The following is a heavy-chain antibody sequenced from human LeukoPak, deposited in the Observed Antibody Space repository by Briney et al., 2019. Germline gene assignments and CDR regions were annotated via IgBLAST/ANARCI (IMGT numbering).Heavy chain of an antibody. D-gene: IGHD5-18*01. V-gene: IGHV4-59*01. CDR1: GGSISSYY. Sequence: SETLSLTCTVSGGSISSYYWSWIGQPPGKGLEWIGYIYYSGSTNYNPSLKSRVTISVDTSKNQFSLKLSSVTAADTAVYYCARVTPSFDYWGQGTLVTVSS. CDR3: ARVTPSFDY. J-gene: IGHJ4*02. CDR2: IYYSGST.